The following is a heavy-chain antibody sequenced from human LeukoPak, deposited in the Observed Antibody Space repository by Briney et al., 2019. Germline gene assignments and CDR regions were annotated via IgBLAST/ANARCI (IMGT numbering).Heavy chain of an antibody. CDR1: GFTFSNFW. CDR3: ARDRVGATKGYFDY. CDR2: IKQDETEK. J-gene: IGHJ4*02. D-gene: IGHD1-26*01. V-gene: IGHV3-7*01. Sequence: GGSLRLSCTASGFTFSNFWMGWVRQAPGKGLEWVANIKQDETEKFYLGSVKGRFTISRDNAKNSLYLQMNSLRAEDTAVYYCARDRVGATKGYFDYWGQGTLVTVSS.